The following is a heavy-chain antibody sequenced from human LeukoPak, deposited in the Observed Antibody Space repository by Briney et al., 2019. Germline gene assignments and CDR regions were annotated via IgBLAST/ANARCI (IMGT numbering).Heavy chain of an antibody. CDR2: ISRSVSTI. Sequence: PGGSLRLSCAASGFTFSDDYMSWIRQAPGTGLEWVSYISRSVSTIYYADSVKGRFTICRDNAKDALYLQMNGLRAEDTAVYYCAREEYYYDSSGYFDYRGQGTLVTVSS. CDR1: GFTFSDDY. V-gene: IGHV3-11*01. D-gene: IGHD3-22*01. CDR3: AREEYYYDSSGYFDY. J-gene: IGHJ4*02.